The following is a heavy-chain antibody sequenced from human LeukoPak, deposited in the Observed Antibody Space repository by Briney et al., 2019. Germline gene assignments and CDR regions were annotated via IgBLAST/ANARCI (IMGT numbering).Heavy chain of an antibody. CDR3: ARAVMTTVTTDDAFDI. D-gene: IGHD4-17*01. CDR2: INPNSGGT. J-gene: IGHJ3*02. Sequence: GASVKVSCKASGYTFTGYYIHWVRQAPGQGLEWMGWINPNSGGTNYAQKFQGRVTMTRGTSISTAYMELSRLRSDDTAVYYCARAVMTTVTTDDAFDIWGQGTMVTVSS. V-gene: IGHV1-2*02. CDR1: GYTFTGYY.